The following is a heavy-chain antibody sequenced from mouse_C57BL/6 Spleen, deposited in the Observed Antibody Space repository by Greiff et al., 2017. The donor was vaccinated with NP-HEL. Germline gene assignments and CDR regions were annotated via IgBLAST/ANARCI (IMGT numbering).Heavy chain of an antibody. V-gene: IGHV5-17*01. J-gene: IGHJ2*01. Sequence: EVMLVESGGGLVKPGGSLKLSCAASGFTFSDYGMHWVRQAPEKGLEWVAYISSGSSTIYYADTLKGRFTLSTDNAKNTLFLQMTGLRSEDTAMYDCARGVYDGYSDYWGQGTTLTVSS. CDR1: GFTFSDYG. CDR3: ARGVYDGYSDY. D-gene: IGHD2-3*01. CDR2: ISSGSSTI.